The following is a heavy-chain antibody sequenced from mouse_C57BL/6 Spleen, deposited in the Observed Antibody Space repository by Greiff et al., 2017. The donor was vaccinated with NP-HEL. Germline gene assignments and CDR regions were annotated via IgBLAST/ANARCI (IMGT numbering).Heavy chain of an antibody. CDR1: GYTFTDYY. CDR3: ARGFITTAGYFDY. V-gene: IGHV1-19*01. J-gene: IGHJ2*01. Sequence: VQLQQSGPVLVKPGASVKMSCKASGYTFTDYYMNWVKQSHGKSLEWIGVINPYNGGTSYNQKFKGKATLTVDKSSSTAYMELNSLTSEDSAVYYCARGFITTAGYFDYWGQGTTLTVPS. CDR2: INPYNGGT. D-gene: IGHD1-1*01.